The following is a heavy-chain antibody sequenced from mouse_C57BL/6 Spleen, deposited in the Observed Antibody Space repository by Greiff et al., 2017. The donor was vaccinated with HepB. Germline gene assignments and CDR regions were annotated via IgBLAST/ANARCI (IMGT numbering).Heavy chain of an antibody. D-gene: IGHD4-1*01. CDR3: ASWDEDY. J-gene: IGHJ2*01. V-gene: IGHV5-17*01. CDR2: ISSGSSTI. CDR1: GFTFSDYG. Sequence: EVQGVESGGGLVKPGGSLKLSCAASGFTFSDYGMHWVRQAPEKGLEWVAYISSGSSTIYYADTVKGRFTIYRDNAKNTLFLQVISLRSEDAAMYYCASWDEDYWGQGTTLTVSS.